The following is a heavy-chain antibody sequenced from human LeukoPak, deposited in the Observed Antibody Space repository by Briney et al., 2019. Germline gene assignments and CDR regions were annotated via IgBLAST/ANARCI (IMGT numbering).Heavy chain of an antibody. Sequence: PLEPLSLTCAVYGVSFSGYYWSWIRQPPGKGLGWIGEINHSGSTNYNPSLKSRVTISVDTAKNQFSLKLSSVTAADTAVYYCARGYGDYVYWYFDLWGRGTLVTVSS. CDR3: ARGYGDYVYWYFDL. J-gene: IGHJ2*01. CDR2: INHSGST. D-gene: IGHD4-17*01. CDR1: GVSFSGYY. V-gene: IGHV4-34*01.